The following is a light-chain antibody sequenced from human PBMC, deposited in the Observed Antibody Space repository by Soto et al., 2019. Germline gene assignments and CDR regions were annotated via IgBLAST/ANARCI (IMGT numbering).Light chain of an antibody. CDR2: WAS. J-gene: IGKJ1*01. CDR3: QQYYSTPRT. CDR1: QSLLYSSKNKNY. Sequence: DIVMTQSPDSLAVSLGERATINCKSSQSLLYSSKNKNYLAWYQQKPGQPPNLLIYWASTRESGVPDRFSGSGSGTEFTLTISSLRAEDVAVYYCQQYYSTPRTFGQGTKVEIK. V-gene: IGKV4-1*01.